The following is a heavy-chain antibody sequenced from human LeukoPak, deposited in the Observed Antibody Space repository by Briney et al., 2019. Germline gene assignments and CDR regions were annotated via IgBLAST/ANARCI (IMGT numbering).Heavy chain of an antibody. Sequence: ASVTVSFKASGYTFTSYDINWVRQATGQGLEWMGWMNPNSGNTGYAQKFQGRVTMTRNTSISTAYMELSSLRSEDTAVYYCARVGGSGWYGNYYGMDVWGQGTTVTVSS. D-gene: IGHD6-19*01. CDR1: GYTFTSYD. V-gene: IGHV1-8*01. J-gene: IGHJ6*02. CDR2: MNPNSGNT. CDR3: ARVGGSGWYGNYYGMDV.